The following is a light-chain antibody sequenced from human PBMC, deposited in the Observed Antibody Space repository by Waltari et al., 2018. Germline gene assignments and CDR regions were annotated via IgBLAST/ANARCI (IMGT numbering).Light chain of an antibody. J-gene: IGKJ2*01. CDR1: QSIGSY. CDR3: QHRSNWPPS. Sequence: EIVLTQSPATLSLSPGERATLSCRASQSIGSYLAWYHQKPGLAPSLLIYDASNRAAGIPARFSGSGSGTDFTLTISSLEPEDFAVYYCQHRSNWPPSFGQGTKVEIE. V-gene: IGKV3-11*01. CDR2: DAS.